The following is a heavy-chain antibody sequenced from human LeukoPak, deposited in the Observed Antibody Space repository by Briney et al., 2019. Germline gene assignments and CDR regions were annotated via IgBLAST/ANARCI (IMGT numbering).Heavy chain of an antibody. CDR3: AKSTIVWSGPRFGAFDI. D-gene: IGHD3-3*01. J-gene: IGHJ3*02. Sequence: PGGSLRLSCAASGFTFDDYAMHWVRQAPGKGLEWVSGISWNSGSIGYADSTKGRFTISRDNAKNSLYLQMNSLRAEDTALYYCAKSTIVWSGPRFGAFDIWGQGTMVTVSS. V-gene: IGHV3-9*01. CDR1: GFTFDDYA. CDR2: ISWNSGSI.